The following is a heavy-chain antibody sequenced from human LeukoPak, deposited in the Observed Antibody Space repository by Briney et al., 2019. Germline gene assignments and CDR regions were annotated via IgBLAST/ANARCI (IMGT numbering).Heavy chain of an antibody. CDR3: AGDGRRDSDAFDI. D-gene: IGHD1-26*01. V-gene: IGHV3-11*04. CDR2: ISNSGSTI. Sequence: GGSLRLSCAASGFTFSDYYMSWIRQAPGKGLEWVSYISNSGSTIYYADSVKGRFTISRDNAKNSLYLQMNSLRAEDTAVYYCAGDGRRDSDAFDIWGQGTMVTVSS. CDR1: GFTFSDYY. J-gene: IGHJ3*02.